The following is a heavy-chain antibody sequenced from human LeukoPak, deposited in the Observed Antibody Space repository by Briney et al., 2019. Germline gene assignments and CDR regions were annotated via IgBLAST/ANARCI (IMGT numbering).Heavy chain of an antibody. V-gene: IGHV3-33*01. CDR1: GFTFNKYG. Sequence: PGGSLRLSCVAPGFTFNKYGVHWVRQAPGKGLEWVAVIWYDGRNEYYADSVKGRLAISRDNDKNTVNIQMNRLRAEDTAVYYCARDGSGLAVRGWFDFWGQGTLVTVSS. CDR2: IWYDGRNE. J-gene: IGHJ5*01. D-gene: IGHD3-10*01. CDR3: ARDGSGLAVRGWFDF.